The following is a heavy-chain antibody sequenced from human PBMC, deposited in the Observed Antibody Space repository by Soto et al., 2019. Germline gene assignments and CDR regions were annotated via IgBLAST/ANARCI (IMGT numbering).Heavy chain of an antibody. CDR3: ARLLATRGAFDI. CDR1: ELTFSRHW. Sequence: PGGSLRLSCAASELTFSRHWMSWVRQAPGQGLVWVANIKQDGSEKYYVDSVKGRFTISRDNAKNSLYLHMNSLRAEDTAVYYCARLLATRGAFDIWGQGTMVTVS. D-gene: IGHD3-3*02. V-gene: IGHV3-7*01. CDR2: IKQDGSEK. J-gene: IGHJ3*02.